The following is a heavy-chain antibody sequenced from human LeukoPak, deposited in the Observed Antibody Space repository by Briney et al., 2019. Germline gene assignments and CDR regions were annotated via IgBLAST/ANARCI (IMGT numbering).Heavy chain of an antibody. V-gene: IGHV4-38-2*02. CDR2: IYHSGST. J-gene: IGHJ5*02. Sequence: SETLSLTCAVSGYSISSGYYWGWIRQPPGKVLEWFGSIYHSGSTYYNPSLKSRVTISVDTSKNQFSLKLSSVTAADTAVYYCAKDLDESRFDPWGQGTLVTVSS. CDR3: AKDLDESRFDP. D-gene: IGHD1-1*01. CDR1: GYSISSGYY.